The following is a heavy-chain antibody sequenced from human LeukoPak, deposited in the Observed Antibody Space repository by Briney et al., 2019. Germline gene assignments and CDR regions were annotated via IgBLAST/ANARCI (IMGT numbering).Heavy chain of an antibody. D-gene: IGHD3-22*01. J-gene: IGHJ4*02. CDR3: AKGSYYYDSADYFDY. CDR1: GFTFSSYA. Sequence: PGGSLRLPCAASGFTFSSYAMSWVRQAPGKGLEWVSTLSGSGGNTYYADSVKGRVTISRDNSKNTLYLQMNSLRAEDTAVYHCAKGSYYYDSADYFDYWGQGTLVTVSS. CDR2: LSGSGGNT. V-gene: IGHV3-23*01.